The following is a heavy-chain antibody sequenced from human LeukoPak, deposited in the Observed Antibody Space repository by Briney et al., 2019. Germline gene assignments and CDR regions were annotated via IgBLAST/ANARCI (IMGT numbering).Heavy chain of an antibody. CDR2: INPNSGGT. CDR1: GYTFTGYY. V-gene: IGHV1-2*06. D-gene: IGHD3-22*01. J-gene: IGHJ4*02. Sequence: ASVKVSCKASGYTFTGYYMHLVRQAPGQGLEWMGRINPNSGGTNYAQKFQGRVTMTRDTSISTAYMELSRLRSDDTAVYYCARGGDYYDSRTVFMYWGQRTLVTVSS. CDR3: ARGGDYYDSRTVFMY.